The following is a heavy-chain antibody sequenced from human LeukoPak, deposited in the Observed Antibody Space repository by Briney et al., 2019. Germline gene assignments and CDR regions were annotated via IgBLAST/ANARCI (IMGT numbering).Heavy chain of an antibody. CDR1: GFTFSSYE. D-gene: IGHD5-18*01. Sequence: GGSLRLSCAASGFTFSSYEMNWVRQAPGKGLEWVSYISSSGSTIYYADSVKGRFTISRDNAKNSLYLQMNSLRAEDTAVYYCARGRYSYVTGAFDIWGQGTMVTVSS. J-gene: IGHJ3*02. V-gene: IGHV3-48*03. CDR2: ISSSGSTI. CDR3: ARGRYSYVTGAFDI.